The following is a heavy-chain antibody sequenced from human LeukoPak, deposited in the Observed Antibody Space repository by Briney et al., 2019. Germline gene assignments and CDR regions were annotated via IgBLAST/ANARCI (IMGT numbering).Heavy chain of an antibody. J-gene: IGHJ5*02. CDR3: ARTEQLVRWWFDP. Sequence: ASVKVSCKASGCTFTGYYMHWVRQAPGQGLEWMGWINPNSGGTNYAQKFQGRVTMTRDTSISTAYMELSRLRSDDTAVYYCARTEQLVRWWFDPWGQGTLVTVSS. CDR2: INPNSGGT. D-gene: IGHD6-13*01. CDR1: GCTFTGYY. V-gene: IGHV1-2*02.